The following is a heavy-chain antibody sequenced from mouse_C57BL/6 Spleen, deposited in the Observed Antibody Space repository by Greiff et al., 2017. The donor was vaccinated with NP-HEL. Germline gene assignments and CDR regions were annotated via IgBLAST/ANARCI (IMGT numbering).Heavy chain of an antibody. D-gene: IGHD3-2*02. CDR2: INSDGGST. Sequence: EVHLVESGGGLVQPGESLKLSCESNEYEFPSHDMSWVRKTPEKRLELVAAINSDGGSTYYPDTMERRFIISRDNTKKTMYLQMSSLRSEDTALYYCASQLRLPWFAYWGQGTLVTVSA. CDR1: EYEFPSHD. V-gene: IGHV5-2*01. CDR3: ASQLRLPWFAY. J-gene: IGHJ3*01.